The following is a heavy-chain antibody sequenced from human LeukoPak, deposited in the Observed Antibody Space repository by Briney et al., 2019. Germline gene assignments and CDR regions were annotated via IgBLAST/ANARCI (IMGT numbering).Heavy chain of an antibody. V-gene: IGHV4-4*02. CDR1: GGSISGSHY. Sequence: SETLSLTCAVSGGSISGSHYWSWVRQPPGKGLEWIGEIYHSGSTNYNPSLKSRVTISEDTSKNQFSLKLSSVTAADTAVYYCARGRALFDWGQGTLVAVSS. J-gene: IGHJ4*02. CDR2: IYHSGST. CDR3: ARGRALFD. D-gene: IGHD2-21*01.